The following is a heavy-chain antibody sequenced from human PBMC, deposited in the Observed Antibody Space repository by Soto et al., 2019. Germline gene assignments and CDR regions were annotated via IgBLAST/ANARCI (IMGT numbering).Heavy chain of an antibody. CDR3: ARDTGPITEEGYFDY. Sequence: QVHLVQSGAEVKKPGASVKVSCKTSGYTFTTYGISWVRQAPGQGLEWMGWISVYNDNTNYAQKLQGRVTMTTDTSTNTAYMELRSLRSDDTAVYYCARDTGPITEEGYFDYWGQGTLVTVSS. CDR1: GYTFTTYG. D-gene: IGHD1-20*01. V-gene: IGHV1-18*01. J-gene: IGHJ4*02. CDR2: ISVYNDNT.